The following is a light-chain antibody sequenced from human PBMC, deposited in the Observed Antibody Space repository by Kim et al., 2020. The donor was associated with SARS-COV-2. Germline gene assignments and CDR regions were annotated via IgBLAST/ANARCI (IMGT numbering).Light chain of an antibody. J-gene: IGKJ1*01. CDR2: KAS. CDR1: QSISDW. CDR3: QKYNSYST. V-gene: IGKV1-5*03. Sequence: DIQMTQSPSTLSASVGDRVTITCRASQSISDWLAWYQQKPGKAPKLLIYKASSLESEVPSRFSGSGFGTEFTLTISSLQPDDFATYYCQKYNSYSTFGQGTKVDIK.